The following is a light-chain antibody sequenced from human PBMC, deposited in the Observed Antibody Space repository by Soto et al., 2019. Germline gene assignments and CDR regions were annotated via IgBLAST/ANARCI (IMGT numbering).Light chain of an antibody. J-gene: IGKJ4*01. CDR1: QSVNNNY. CDR3: QQYGGSVT. V-gene: IGKV3-20*01. CDR2: STS. Sequence: EIVLTQSPGTLSLFPGERATLSCRASQSVNNNYLGWYQQKPGQAPRLLIYSTSRRSRGIPDRFSGSGSGTDFTLTISRLEPEDSAVYYCQQYGGSVTFGGGTKVEIK.